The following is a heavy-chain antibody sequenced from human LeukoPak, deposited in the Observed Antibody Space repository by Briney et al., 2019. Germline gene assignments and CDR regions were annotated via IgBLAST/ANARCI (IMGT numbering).Heavy chain of an antibody. CDR3: ARDKRYSSGWGIDC. D-gene: IGHD6-19*01. V-gene: IGHV1-18*01. Sequence: ASVKVSCKASGYTFSSYDITWVRQAPGQGLEWMGWISAYNGNTNYAQKLQGRVTMTTDTSTNTAYMELRSLRSDDTAVYYCARDKRYSSGWGIDCWGQGTLVTVSS. J-gene: IGHJ4*02. CDR2: ISAYNGNT. CDR1: GYTFSSYD.